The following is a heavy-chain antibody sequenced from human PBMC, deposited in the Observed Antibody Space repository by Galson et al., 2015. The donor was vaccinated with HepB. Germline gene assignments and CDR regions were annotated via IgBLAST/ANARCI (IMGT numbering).Heavy chain of an antibody. CDR2: IKQDGSEK. D-gene: IGHD5-24*01. CDR1: GFTFSSYW. Sequence: SLRLSCAASGFTFSSYWMSWVRQAPGKGLEWVANIKQDGSEKYYVDSVKGRFTISRDNAKNSLYLQMNSLRAEDTAVYYCARDDWEMATIRPAFDYWGQGTLVTVSS. J-gene: IGHJ4*02. CDR3: ARDDWEMATIRPAFDY. V-gene: IGHV3-7*03.